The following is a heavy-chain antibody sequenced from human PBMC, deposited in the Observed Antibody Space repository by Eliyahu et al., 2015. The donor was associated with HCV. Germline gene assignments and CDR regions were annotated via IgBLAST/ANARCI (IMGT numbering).Heavy chain of an antibody. V-gene: IGHV3-30*18. Sequence: QVQLVESGGGVVQPGRSLXLSCAAXGFTFSSYGMHWVRQAPGKGLEWVAVISYDGSNKYYADSVKGRFTISRDNSKNTLYLQMNSLRAEDTAVYYCAKDSDVLAPLGDPFDYWGQGTLVTVSS. CDR1: GFTFSSYG. CDR2: ISYDGSNK. D-gene: IGHD3-3*02. CDR3: AKDSDVLAPLGDPFDY. J-gene: IGHJ4*02.